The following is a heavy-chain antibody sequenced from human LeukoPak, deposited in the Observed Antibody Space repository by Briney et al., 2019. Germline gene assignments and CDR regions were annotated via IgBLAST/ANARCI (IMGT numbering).Heavy chain of an antibody. J-gene: IGHJ4*02. Sequence: GGSLRLSCAASGFTFRSYDMHWLRQAPGKGLEWVSAVDSAGDTYYPDSVKGRFTISRENAKNSLYLQMNSLRAGDTAVYYCARAMKGGNSLYYFDYRGQGTLVTVSS. D-gene: IGHD2-21*02. CDR1: GFTFRSYD. CDR3: ARAMKGGNSLYYFDY. V-gene: IGHV3-13*01. CDR2: VDSAGDT.